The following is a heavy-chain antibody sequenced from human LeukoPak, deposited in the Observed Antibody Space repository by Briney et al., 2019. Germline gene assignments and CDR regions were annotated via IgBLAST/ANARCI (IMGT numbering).Heavy chain of an antibody. V-gene: IGHV4-39*07. J-gene: IGHJ4*02. CDR2: IYYSGST. D-gene: IGHD3-22*01. CDR1: GGSVSSSSYY. CDR3: ARYYDSSGYWSTPHFDY. Sequence: SETLSLTCTVSGGSVSSSSYYWAWIRQPPGKGLEWIGSIYYSGSTYYNPSLKSRVTISVDTSKNQFSLKLSSVTAADTAVYYCARYYDSSGYWSTPHFDYWGQGTLVTVSS.